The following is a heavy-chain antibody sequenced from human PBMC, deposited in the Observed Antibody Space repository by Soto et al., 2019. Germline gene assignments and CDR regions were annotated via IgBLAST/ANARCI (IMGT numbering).Heavy chain of an antibody. CDR1: GFTVSSNY. CDR3: ARRVGYSNYDYYYYMDV. D-gene: IGHD4-4*01. Sequence: GGSLRLSCAASGFTVSSNYMSWVRQAPGKGLEWVSVIYSGGSTYYADSVKGRFTISRDNSKNTLYLQMNSLRAEDTAVYYCARRVGYSNYDYYYYMDVWGKGTTVTVSS. V-gene: IGHV3-66*01. J-gene: IGHJ6*03. CDR2: IYSGGST.